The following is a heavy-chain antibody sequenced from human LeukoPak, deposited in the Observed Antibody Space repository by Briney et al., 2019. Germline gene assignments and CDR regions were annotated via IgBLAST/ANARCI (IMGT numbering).Heavy chain of an antibody. D-gene: IGHD3-3*01. Sequence: GGSLRLSCAASGFTFSSYWMSWVRQAPGKGLEWVANIKQDGSEKYYVDSVKGRFTISRDNAKNSPYLQMNSLRAEDTAVYYCARDRSAGGFDYDFWSGYSMTTYYYGMDVWGQGTTVTVSS. CDR2: IKQDGSEK. CDR3: ARDRSAGGFDYDFWSGYSMTTYYYGMDV. CDR1: GFTFSSYW. J-gene: IGHJ6*02. V-gene: IGHV3-7*05.